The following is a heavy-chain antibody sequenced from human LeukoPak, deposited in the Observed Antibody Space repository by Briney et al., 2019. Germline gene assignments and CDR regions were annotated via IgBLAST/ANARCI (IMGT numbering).Heavy chain of an antibody. D-gene: IGHD3-9*01. J-gene: IGHJ4*02. V-gene: IGHV5-51*01. Sequence: GESLKISCEGSGYSFTSYWIGWVRQMPGKGLEWMGIIYPGDSDTRYSPSFQGQVTISADKSISTAYLQWSSLKASDTAMYYCARIWEDYDILTGYYSDWGQGTLVTVSS. CDR2: IYPGDSDT. CDR1: GYSFTSYW. CDR3: ARIWEDYDILTGYYSD.